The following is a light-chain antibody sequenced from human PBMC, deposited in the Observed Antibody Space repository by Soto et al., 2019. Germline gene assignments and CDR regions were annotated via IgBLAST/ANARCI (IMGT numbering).Light chain of an antibody. V-gene: IGLV2-14*01. J-gene: IGLJ1*01. CDR2: DVS. Sequence: QSALTQPASVSGSPGQSITISCTGTSSDVGGYNYVSWYQQHPGKAPKLMIYDVSNRPSGVSNRFSGSKSGNTASLTISERQAEDEADYYCSSYTSSSTLLYVFGTGTKLTVL. CDR1: SSDVGGYNY. CDR3: SSYTSSSTLLYV.